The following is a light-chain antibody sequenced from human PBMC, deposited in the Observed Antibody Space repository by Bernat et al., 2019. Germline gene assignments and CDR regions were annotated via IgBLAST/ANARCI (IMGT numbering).Light chain of an antibody. CDR1: EGIAND. J-gene: IGKJ1*01. CDR3: QNYYTIPWT. CDR2: EAS. Sequence: DIQMTQSPSSLSASLGDTVTITCRASEGIANDLAWYQQKPGKAPKLLLSEASTLQRGTPSRFSGSGSGTDFTLTISSLQSEDFATYFCQNYYTIPWTFGQGTKVEI. V-gene: IGKV1-27*01.